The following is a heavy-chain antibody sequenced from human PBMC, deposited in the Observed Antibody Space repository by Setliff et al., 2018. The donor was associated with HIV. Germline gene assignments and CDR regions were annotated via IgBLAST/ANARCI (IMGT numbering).Heavy chain of an antibody. Sequence: GASVKVSCKASGYTFTSYDINWVRQATGQGLEWMGWMNPNSGNTGYAQKFQGRVTMTRNTSISTAYMELSSLRSEDTAVYYCARWGGASTYYNFWSGYYTGVNWFDPWGQGTLVTVSS. CDR3: ARWGGASTYYNFWSGYYTGVNWFDP. V-gene: IGHV1-8*02. CDR1: GYTFTSYD. D-gene: IGHD3-3*01. CDR2: MNPNSGNT. J-gene: IGHJ5*02.